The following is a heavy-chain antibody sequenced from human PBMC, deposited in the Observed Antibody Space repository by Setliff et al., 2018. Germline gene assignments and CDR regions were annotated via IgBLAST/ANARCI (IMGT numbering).Heavy chain of an antibody. J-gene: IGHJ4*02. Sequence: GGSLRLSCATSGFTFSDYYMSWIRQTPGKGLEWVAYISSSGSLIYYPDSVKGRFTISRDNAKNSLFLQISSLRAEDTAMYYCVTDGVQNYNLDYWGQGTLVTVSS. CDR2: ISSSGSLI. D-gene: IGHD1-1*01. CDR3: VTDGVQNYNLDY. CDR1: GFTFSDYY. V-gene: IGHV3-11*01.